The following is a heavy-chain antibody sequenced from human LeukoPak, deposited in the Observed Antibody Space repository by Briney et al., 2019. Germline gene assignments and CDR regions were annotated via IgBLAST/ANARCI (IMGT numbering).Heavy chain of an antibody. J-gene: IGHJ6*03. CDR2: MNPNSGNT. D-gene: IGHD5-18*01. CDR1: GYTFTSYD. CDR3: ARGPRGYSYGYRDYYYYMDV. V-gene: IGHV1-8*01. Sequence: ASVKVSCKASGYTFTSYDINWVRQATGQGLEGMGWMNPNSGNTGYAQKFQGRVTMTRNTSISTAYMELSSLRSEDTAVYYCARGPRGYSYGYRDYYYYMDVWGKGTTVTVSS.